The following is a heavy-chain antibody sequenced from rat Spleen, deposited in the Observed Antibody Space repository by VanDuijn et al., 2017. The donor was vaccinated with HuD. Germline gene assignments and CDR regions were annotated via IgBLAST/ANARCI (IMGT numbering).Heavy chain of an antibody. Sequence: EVQLVESDGGLVQPGRSLKLSCVASGFIFNNYWMTWIRQAPGKGLEWVASITNTGGSTYYPDSVKGRFTISRDNARSTLYLQMNSLQTDDTAIYFCTRLDAWGQGASVTVSS. J-gene: IGHJ4*01. CDR1: GFIFNNYW. CDR2: ITNTGGST. V-gene: IGHV5-31*01. CDR3: TRLDA.